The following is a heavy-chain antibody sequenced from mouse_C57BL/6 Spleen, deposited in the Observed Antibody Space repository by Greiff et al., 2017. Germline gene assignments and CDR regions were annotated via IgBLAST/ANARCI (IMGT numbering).Heavy chain of an antibody. CDR1: GYAFTDYN. V-gene: IGHV1-18*01. D-gene: IGHD2-14*01. Sequence: VQLQQSGPELVKPGASVKISCKASGYAFTDYNMDWVKQSHGKSLEWIGVINPNNGGTIYNQKFKCKATLTVDKSSSTAYMKLRSLTSEDSAVYRCAGKEYDRSTFAYWGQGTTVTVSS. CDR2: INPNNGGT. CDR3: AGKEYDRSTFAY. J-gene: IGHJ2*01.